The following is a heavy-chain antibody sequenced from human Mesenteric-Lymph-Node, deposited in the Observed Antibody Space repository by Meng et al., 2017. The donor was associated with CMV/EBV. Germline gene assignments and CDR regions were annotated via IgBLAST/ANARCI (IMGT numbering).Heavy chain of an antibody. D-gene: IGHD5-18*01. CDR2: TCYRSKWYN. CDR3: ARDRGYSYGLDY. V-gene: IGHV6-1*01. CDR1: GESGSSNSAA. Sequence: GESGSSNSAAWNWIRQSPSRGLEWLGRTCYRSKWYNDYAVSVKSRITINPDTSKNQFSLQLNSVTPEDTAVYYCARDRGYSYGLDYWGQGTLVTVSS. J-gene: IGHJ4*02.